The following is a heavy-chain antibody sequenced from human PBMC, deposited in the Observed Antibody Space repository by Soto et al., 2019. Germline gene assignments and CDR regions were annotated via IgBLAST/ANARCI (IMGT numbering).Heavy chain of an antibody. CDR3: ARGGHSGYEYYFDY. CDR2: INHSGST. CDR1: GGSFSGYY. V-gene: IGHV4-34*01. Sequence: PSETLSLTCADYGGSFSGYYWSWIRQPPGKGLEWIGEINHSGSTNYNPSLKSRVTISVDTSKNQFSLKLSSVTAADTAVYYCARGGHSGYEYYFDYWGQGTLVTVSS. D-gene: IGHD5-12*01. J-gene: IGHJ4*02.